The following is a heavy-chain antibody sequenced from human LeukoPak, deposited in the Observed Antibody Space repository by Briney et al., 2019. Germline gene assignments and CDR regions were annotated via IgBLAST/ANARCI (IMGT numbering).Heavy chain of an antibody. CDR2: IIPIFGTA. V-gene: IGHV1-69*01. J-gene: IGHJ4*02. CDR1: GGTFSSYA. D-gene: IGHD3-22*01. Sequence: SVKVSCKASGGTFSSYAISWVRQAPGQGLEWMGGIIPIFGTANYAQKFQGRVTITADESTSTAYMELSSLRSEDTAVYYCAGDTLRTYYYDSSGYYYYFDYWGQGTLVTVSS. CDR3: AGDTLRTYYYDSSGYYYYFDY.